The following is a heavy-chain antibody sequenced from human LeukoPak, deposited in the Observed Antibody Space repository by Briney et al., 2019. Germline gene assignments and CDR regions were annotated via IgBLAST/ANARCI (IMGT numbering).Heavy chain of an antibody. J-gene: IGHJ4*02. Sequence: GGSLRLSCAASGFTFSSYEMNWVRQAPGKGLEWVSSISSSSSYIYYADSVKGRFTISRDNAKNSLYLQMNSLRAEDTAVYYCARDALYSSSSPYYFDYWGQGTLVTVSS. CDR3: ARDALYSSSSPYYFDY. CDR1: GFTFSSYE. CDR2: ISSSSSYI. V-gene: IGHV3-21*01. D-gene: IGHD6-6*01.